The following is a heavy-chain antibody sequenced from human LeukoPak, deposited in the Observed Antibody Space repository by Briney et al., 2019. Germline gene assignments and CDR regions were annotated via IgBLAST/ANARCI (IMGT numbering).Heavy chain of an antibody. J-gene: IGHJ6*03. Sequence: SETLSLTCTVSGGSISSSSYYWGWIRQPPGKGLEWIGRIYTSGSTNYNPSLRSRVTMSVDTSKNQFSLKLSSVTAADTAVYYCARGKARDYYYMDVWGKGTTVTISS. CDR3: ARGKARDYYYMDV. V-gene: IGHV4-39*07. CDR2: IYTSGST. CDR1: GGSISSSSYY.